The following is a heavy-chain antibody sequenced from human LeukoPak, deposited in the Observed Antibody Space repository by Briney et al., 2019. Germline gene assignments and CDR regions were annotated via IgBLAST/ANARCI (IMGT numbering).Heavy chain of an antibody. D-gene: IGHD4-23*01. V-gene: IGHV3-48*03. CDR3: ATFSFGGNSGGSVGY. CDR2: INSNGSLV. CDR1: GCSFSNYE. J-gene: IGHJ4*02. Sequence: GGSLRLSCVASGCSFSNYEMNWVRQAPGKGLEWLSYINSNGSLVFYADSVKGRFTISRDNAKNSLYLQMNSLRPEDTAMYYCATFSFGGNSGGSVGYWGQGSLVTVSS.